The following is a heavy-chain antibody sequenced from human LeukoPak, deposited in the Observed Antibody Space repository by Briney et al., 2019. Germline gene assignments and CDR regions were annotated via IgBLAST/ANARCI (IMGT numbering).Heavy chain of an antibody. CDR3: ARYYYDSSGSLAAYYFDY. D-gene: IGHD3-22*01. Sequence: GESLKISCKDSGYSFSSFWIAWVRQMPGKGLEWMGIIYPGDSDTRYSPSFQGQVTISADKSISTAYLQWSSLKASDTAMYYCARYYYDSSGSLAAYYFDYWGQGTLVTVSS. CDR1: GYSFSSFW. V-gene: IGHV5-51*01. CDR2: IYPGDSDT. J-gene: IGHJ4*02.